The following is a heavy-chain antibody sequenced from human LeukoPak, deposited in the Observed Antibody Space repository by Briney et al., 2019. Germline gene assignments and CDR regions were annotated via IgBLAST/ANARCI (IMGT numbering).Heavy chain of an antibody. CDR1: GFTFSSYA. CDR2: ISYDGSNK. Sequence: GGSLRLSCAASGFTFSSYAMHWVHQAPGKGLEWVAVISYDGSNKYYADSVKGRFTISRDNSKNTLYLQMNSLRAEDTAVYYCASGPDYYDSSGYYIPEFDYWGQGTLVTVSS. D-gene: IGHD3-22*01. CDR3: ASGPDYYDSSGYYIPEFDY. J-gene: IGHJ4*02. V-gene: IGHV3-30-3*01.